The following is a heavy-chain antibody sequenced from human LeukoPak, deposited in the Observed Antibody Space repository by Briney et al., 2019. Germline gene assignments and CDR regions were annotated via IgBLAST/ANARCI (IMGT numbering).Heavy chain of an antibody. J-gene: IGHJ4*02. CDR2: VSLDGNPSDS. CDR3: ARDQGRYSHGLYYFDS. V-gene: IGHV3-30*04. D-gene: IGHD5-18*01. CDR1: GFTVRNYA. Sequence: GGSLRLSCTASGFTVRNYALHWVRQTPPGGQEWVAVVSLDGNPSDSYYADSVSGRFTISRDNSRNTLYLHMSSLRPEDTATYFCARDQGRYSHGLYYFDSWGQGTLVTVSS.